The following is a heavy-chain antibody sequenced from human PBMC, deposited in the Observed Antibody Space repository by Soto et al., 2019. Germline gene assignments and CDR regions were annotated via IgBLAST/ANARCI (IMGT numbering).Heavy chain of an antibody. J-gene: IGHJ5*02. CDR1: GDSFSSYY. Sequence: PSKTLSLTCTVSGDSFSSYYWSGIRQPAGEGLEWIGRIYTSGSTNYNPSLKSRVTMSVDTSKNQFSLKLSSVTAADTAVYYCVREKAVASTGWFDPCGQGTLVTVSS. CDR2: IYTSGST. D-gene: IGHD6-19*01. V-gene: IGHV4-4*07. CDR3: VREKAVASTGWFDP.